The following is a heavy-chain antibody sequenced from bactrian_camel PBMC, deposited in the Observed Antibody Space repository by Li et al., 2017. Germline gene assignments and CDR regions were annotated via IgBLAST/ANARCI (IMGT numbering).Heavy chain of an antibody. V-gene: IGHV3S61*01. CDR2: ISSAGTP. D-gene: IGHD2*01. J-gene: IGHJ4*01. CDR3: AACGALGAGGRGTFNY. Sequence: HVQLVESGGGSVQAGGSLRLSCTVSGLTNGDYAVAWFRQAPGKEREPVSSISSAGTPSYADSVKGRFTISRDNGKNMLYLQMNSLKTEDTAVYYCAACGALGAGGRGTFNYWGQGTQVTVSS. CDR1: GLTNGDYA.